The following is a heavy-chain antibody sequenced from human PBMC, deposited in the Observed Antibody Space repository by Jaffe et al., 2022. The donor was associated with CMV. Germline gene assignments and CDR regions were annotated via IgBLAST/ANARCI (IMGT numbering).Heavy chain of an antibody. V-gene: IGHV4-4*07. CDR1: GGSINSFS. CDR2: MYTSGTA. CDR3: GRLREGGVFDS. D-gene: IGHD3-16*01. Sequence: QVQLQESGPGLVKPSETLSLTCTVSGGSINSFSWSWVRQPAEKGLQWIGRMYTSGTANYNPSLKSRTTMSLDTSKNQLSLNLTSVTAADTAVYYCGRLREGGVFDSWGQGTLVTVSS. J-gene: IGHJ4*02.